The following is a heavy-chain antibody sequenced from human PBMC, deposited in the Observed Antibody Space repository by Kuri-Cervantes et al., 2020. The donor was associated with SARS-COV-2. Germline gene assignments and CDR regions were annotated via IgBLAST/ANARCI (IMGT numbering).Heavy chain of an antibody. CDR1: GFNXSRTD. J-gene: IGHJ4*02. Sequence: GGSLRLSCAASGFNXSRTDMHWVRXXPGKGLEWXXVISHDGKNKKCTASGKGRFTISRDNSQNTLYLHMKSLRSEDTAIYYCAKDRVGVQDFWGQGTLVTVSS. CDR2: ISHDGKNK. V-gene: IGHV3-30*18. CDR3: AKDRVGVQDF. D-gene: IGHD2-21*01.